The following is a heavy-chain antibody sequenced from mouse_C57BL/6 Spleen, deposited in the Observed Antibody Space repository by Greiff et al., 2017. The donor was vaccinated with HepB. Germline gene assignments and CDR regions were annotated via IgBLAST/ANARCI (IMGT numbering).Heavy chain of an antibody. V-gene: IGHV3-6*01. CDR3: AREESYLTAY. J-gene: IGHJ3*01. Sequence: DVKLLESGPGLVKPSQSLSLTCSVPGYSITSGYYWNWIRQFPGNKLEWMGYISYDGSNNYNPSLKNRISITRDTSKNQFFLKLNSVTTEDTATYYCAREESYLTAYWGQGTLVTVSA. D-gene: IGHD6-1*02. CDR2: ISYDGSN. CDR1: GYSITSGYY.